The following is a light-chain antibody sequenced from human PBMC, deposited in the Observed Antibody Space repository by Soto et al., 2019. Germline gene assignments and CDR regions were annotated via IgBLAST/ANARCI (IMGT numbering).Light chain of an antibody. Sequence: SSLTQPASVSGSPGQWITISCPGTSSDVGSYNLVSWYQQHPGKAPKLMIYEGSKRPSGVSNRFSGSKSGNTASLTISGLQAEDEADYYCCSYAGSSLYVFGTGTKVTVL. J-gene: IGLJ1*01. CDR3: CSYAGSSLYV. CDR1: SSDVGSYNL. V-gene: IGLV2-23*01. CDR2: EGS.